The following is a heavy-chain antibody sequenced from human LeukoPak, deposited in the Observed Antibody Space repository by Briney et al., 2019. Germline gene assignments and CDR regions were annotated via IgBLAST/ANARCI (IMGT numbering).Heavy chain of an antibody. V-gene: IGHV1-24*01. D-gene: IGHD2/OR15-2a*01. J-gene: IGHJ5*02. CDR3: TTLSWFDP. Sequence: ASVKVSCNVSGYTLTEFSMHWVRQAPGKGLEWMGGFDPEDGERLYAQKFQGRVTMTEDRSTGTAYMELSSLRSEDTAVYYCTTLSWFDPWGQGPLVTVSS. CDR1: GYTLTEFS. CDR2: FDPEDGER.